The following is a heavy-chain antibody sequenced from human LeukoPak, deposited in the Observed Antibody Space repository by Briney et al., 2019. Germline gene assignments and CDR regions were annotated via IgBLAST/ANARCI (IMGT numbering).Heavy chain of an antibody. Sequence: PGGSLRLSCQAPGFTFSSYWMHWVRQAPGKGLVWFSRINSDGSSTSYADSVKGRFTISRDNAKNTLYLQMNSLRAEDTAVYYCARPYDFWTGLLDYWGQGTLVTVSS. CDR2: INSDGSST. D-gene: IGHD3-3*01. CDR3: ARPYDFWTGLLDY. J-gene: IGHJ4*02. V-gene: IGHV3-74*01. CDR1: GFTFSSYW.